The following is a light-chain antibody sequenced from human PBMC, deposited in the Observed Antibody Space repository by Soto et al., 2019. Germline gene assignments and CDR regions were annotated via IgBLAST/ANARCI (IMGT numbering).Light chain of an antibody. V-gene: IGKV3-15*01. J-gene: IGKJ5*01. CDR1: QSVSSN. CDR3: QQYGSSLPT. CDR2: GAS. Sequence: EIVMTQSPATLSVSPGERATLSCRASQSVSSNLAWYQQKPGQAPRLLIYGASTRATGIPARFSGSGSGTEFTLTISSLQSEDFAVYYCQQYGSSLPTFGQGTRLENK.